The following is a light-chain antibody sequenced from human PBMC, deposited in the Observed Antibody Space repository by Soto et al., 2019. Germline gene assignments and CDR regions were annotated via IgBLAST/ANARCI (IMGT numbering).Light chain of an antibody. CDR1: QSVSANY. CDR2: SAS. Sequence: EIVLTQSPGTLSLSPGERATLSCRASQSVSANYLAWYQQKPGQAPRLLIYSASTRATGIPDRFSGSGSGTDFTLTISRLEPEDSAVYYCQQYGSSIFTFCLGTKVY. J-gene: IGKJ3*01. CDR3: QQYGSSIFT. V-gene: IGKV3-20*01.